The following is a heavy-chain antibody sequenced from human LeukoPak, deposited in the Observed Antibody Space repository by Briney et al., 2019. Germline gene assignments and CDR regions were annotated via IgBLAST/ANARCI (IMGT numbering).Heavy chain of an antibody. V-gene: IGHV4-30-4*01. D-gene: IGHD4-17*01. J-gene: IGHJ6*02. Sequence: SETLSLTCTVSGGAISSGDYYWSWIRQPPGKGLEWIGYIYYSGSTYYNPSLKSRVTISVDTSKNQFSLKLSSVTAADTAVYYCARDTVTTFGYYYGMHVWGHATKVTVS. CDR1: GGAISSGDYY. CDR2: IYYSGST. CDR3: ARDTVTTFGYYYGMHV.